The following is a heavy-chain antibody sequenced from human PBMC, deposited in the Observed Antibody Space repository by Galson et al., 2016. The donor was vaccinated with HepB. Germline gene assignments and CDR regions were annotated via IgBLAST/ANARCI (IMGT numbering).Heavy chain of an antibody. CDR2: IWYDGSNK. CDR1: GFTFSSYG. J-gene: IGHJ4*02. CDR3: ARGGDPYNHADY. V-gene: IGHV3-33*01. D-gene: IGHD1-14*01. Sequence: SLRLSCAASGFTFSSYGMHWVRQAPGKGLEWAAVIWYDGSNKYYAGSVKGRFTISRDNSKNTLYLQMNSLRAEDTAVYYCARGGDPYNHADYWGQGTLVTVSS.